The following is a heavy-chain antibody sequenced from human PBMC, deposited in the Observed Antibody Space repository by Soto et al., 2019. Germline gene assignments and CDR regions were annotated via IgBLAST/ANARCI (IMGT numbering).Heavy chain of an antibody. V-gene: IGHV4-30-4*01. J-gene: IGHJ4*02. CDR2: NYYGGST. Sequence: QVQLQESGPGLVKPSQTLSLTCTVSGGSITSGDYYWSWIRQPPGKGLEWVGYNYYGGSTYYNPSLESRITISLDTAKNQFSLELTSETAAETAVYYCASGSTVINTLDFWCQGTLVTVSS. CDR3: ASGSTVINTLDF. CDR1: GGSITSGDYY. D-gene: IGHD4-17*01.